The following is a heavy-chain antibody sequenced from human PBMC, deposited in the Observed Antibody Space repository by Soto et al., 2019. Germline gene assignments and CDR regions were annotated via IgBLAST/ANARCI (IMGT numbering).Heavy chain of an antibody. CDR3: ARVPRYTSDIVEVPAVMFDDWFVP. Sequence: QVQLVQSGAEVKKPGASVKVSCKASGYTFSSYAVQWVRQAPGQSLEWIGWIHAGNGDTKYSQKFHGRGTLTRDTSANTAYMDLSSLRSEETAVYYCARVPRYTSDIVEVPAVMFDDWFVPWGQGTLVTVSS. D-gene: IGHD2-2*01. CDR1: GYTFSSYA. V-gene: IGHV1-3*01. CDR2: IHAGNGDT. J-gene: IGHJ5*02.